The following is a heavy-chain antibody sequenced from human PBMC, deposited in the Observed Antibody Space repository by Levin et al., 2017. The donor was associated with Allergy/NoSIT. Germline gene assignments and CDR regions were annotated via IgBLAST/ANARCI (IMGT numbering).Heavy chain of an antibody. D-gene: IGHD3-16*01. CDR1: GFNFAKSW. V-gene: IGHV5-51*01. Sequence: LGESLKISCKTFGFNFAKSWVGWVRQMPGKGLEWLGIIYPGDSDARYSPSFRGHVTFSVDKSIATAYLQLTNLRASDTGMYFCARRAWGPAGSDPFYFDYWGQGSLVTVSS. CDR3: ARRAWGPAGSDPFYFDY. J-gene: IGHJ4*02. CDR2: IYPGDSDA.